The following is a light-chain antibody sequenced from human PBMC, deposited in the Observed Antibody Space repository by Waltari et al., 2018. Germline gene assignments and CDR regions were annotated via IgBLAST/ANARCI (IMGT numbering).Light chain of an antibody. CDR3: SSYTNTNTFVL. CDR2: DFS. Sequence: QSALTQPASVSGSPGQSITISCIGTRTDIGAYNYVSWYQQYPGKAPKLMIFDFSKRPSGVSDRFSASKSANTASLTISGLQAEDEADYYCSSYTNTNTFVLFGGGTKVTVL. CDR1: RTDIGAYNY. V-gene: IGLV2-14*03. J-gene: IGLJ2*01.